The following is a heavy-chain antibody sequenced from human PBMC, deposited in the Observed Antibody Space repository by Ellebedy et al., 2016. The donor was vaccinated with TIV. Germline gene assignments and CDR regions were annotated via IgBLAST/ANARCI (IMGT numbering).Heavy chain of an antibody. D-gene: IGHD5-12*01. J-gene: IGHJ4*02. Sequence: ASVKVSCKASGYTFIGFYMHWVRQAPGHGLEWMGWISVYNGDTKYAQKVQGRVTMTTDTSTATAYMELRSLKSDDTAVYYCARVGWGYSGGEEYWGQGALVIVSS. CDR2: ISVYNGDT. CDR1: GYTFIGFY. V-gene: IGHV1-18*04. CDR3: ARVGWGYSGGEEY.